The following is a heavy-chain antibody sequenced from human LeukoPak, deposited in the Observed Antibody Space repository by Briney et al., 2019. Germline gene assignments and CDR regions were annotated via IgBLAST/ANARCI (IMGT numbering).Heavy chain of an antibody. J-gene: IGHJ4*02. D-gene: IGHD2-2*01. V-gene: IGHV3-23*01. Sequence: HPGGSQRLSCAASGFTFNNYAMTWVRQAPGKGLEWVSTISTSGDSTYYADSVKGRFTISRDNSKNTLYLQMNSLTAEDTALHYCARARYCSSTSCFLDYWGQGTLVTVSS. CDR3: ARARYCSSTSCFLDY. CDR2: ISTSGDST. CDR1: GFTFNNYA.